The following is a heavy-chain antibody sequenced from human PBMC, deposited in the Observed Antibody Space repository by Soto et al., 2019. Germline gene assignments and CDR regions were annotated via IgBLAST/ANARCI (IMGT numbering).Heavy chain of an antibody. D-gene: IGHD3-10*01. Sequence: QVQLQESGPGLVKPAQTLSLTCTVSGGSISSGGYYWSWIRQHPGKGLEWIGYIYYSGSTYYNPSLKSRVTILVDTSKNQFSLKLSSVTAADTAVYYCARDPGSSGSGSYYNVDAFDIWGQGTMVTVSS. V-gene: IGHV4-31*03. CDR1: GGSISSGGYY. CDR2: IYYSGST. J-gene: IGHJ3*02. CDR3: ARDPGSSGSGSYYNVDAFDI.